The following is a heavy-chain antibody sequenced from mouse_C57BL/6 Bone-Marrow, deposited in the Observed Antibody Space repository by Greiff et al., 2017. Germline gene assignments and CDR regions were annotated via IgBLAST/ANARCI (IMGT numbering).Heavy chain of an antibody. Sequence: EVKLVESGGGLVKPGGSLKLSCAASGFTFSSYAMSWVRQTPEKRLEWVATISDGGSYTYYPDNVKGRFTISRDTAKNNLYLQMSHLKSEDTAMYYCAREGYLDVWGTGTTVTVSS. CDR2: ISDGGSYT. CDR1: GFTFSSYA. J-gene: IGHJ1*03. CDR3: AREGYLDV. V-gene: IGHV5-4*01.